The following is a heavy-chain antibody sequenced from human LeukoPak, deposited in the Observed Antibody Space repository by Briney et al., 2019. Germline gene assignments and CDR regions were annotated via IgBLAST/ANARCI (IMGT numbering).Heavy chain of an antibody. CDR2: IRYDASNK. D-gene: IGHD6-19*01. CDR1: GFTFNSYG. J-gene: IGHJ4*02. Sequence: GGSLRLSCAVSGFTFNSYGMHWVRQAPGKGLEWVAFIRYDASNKYYAGSVKGRFTISRVNSKNTLYLQMNSLRAEDTAVYYCAKDFDSSGWFPDYRGQGTLVTVSS. V-gene: IGHV3-30*02. CDR3: AKDFDSSGWFPDY.